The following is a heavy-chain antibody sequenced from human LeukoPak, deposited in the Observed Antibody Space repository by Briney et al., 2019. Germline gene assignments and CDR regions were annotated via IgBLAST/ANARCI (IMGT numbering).Heavy chain of an antibody. V-gene: IGHV3-23*01. J-gene: IGHJ4*02. D-gene: IGHD3-22*01. CDR2: LSGNGGST. Sequence: GSLRLSCAASGFSFSSYAMSWVRQAPGKGLEWVSTLSGNGGSTYYADSVKGRFTISRDNSKNTLYLQTSSLRVDDTAVYYCAKDQSQTHDDSSGFLHWGQGTLVTVSS. CDR3: AKDQSQTHDDSSGFLH. CDR1: GFSFSSYA.